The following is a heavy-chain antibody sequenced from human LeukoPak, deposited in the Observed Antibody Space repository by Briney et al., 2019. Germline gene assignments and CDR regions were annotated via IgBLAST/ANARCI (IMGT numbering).Heavy chain of an antibody. CDR3: ARHGYYYGSGSYLPLDY. D-gene: IGHD3-10*01. J-gene: IGHJ4*02. CDR2: ISSSGSTI. CDR1: GFAFSDYY. V-gene: IGHV3-11*01. Sequence: GGSPRLSCAASGFAFSDYYMSWIRQAPGKGLEWVSYISSSGSTIYYADSVKGRFTISRDNAKNSLYLQMNSLRAEDTAVYYCARHGYYYGSGSYLPLDYWGQGTLVTVSS.